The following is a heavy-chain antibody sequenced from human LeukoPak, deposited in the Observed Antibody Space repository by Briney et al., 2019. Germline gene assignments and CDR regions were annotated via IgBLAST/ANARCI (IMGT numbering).Heavy chain of an antibody. CDR1: GFTFDDYD. Sequence: GGSLRLSCAASGFTFDDYDMHWVRQAPGKGLEWVALISWEGDTTYYADSVRGRFTISRDNSKNSLYLQMNSLRTEDTAFYYCTRDTDYGSATNYFDSWGQGTLVSVSS. J-gene: IGHJ4*02. CDR3: TRDTDYGSATNYFDS. CDR2: ISWEGDTT. D-gene: IGHD3-10*01. V-gene: IGHV3-43*01.